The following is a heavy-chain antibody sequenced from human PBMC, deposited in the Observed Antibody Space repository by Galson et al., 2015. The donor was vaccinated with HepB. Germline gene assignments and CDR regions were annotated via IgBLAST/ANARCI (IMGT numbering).Heavy chain of an antibody. Sequence: LRLSCAASGFTFSSYAMSWVRQAPGKGLEWVSAISGSGGSTYYADSVKGRFTISRDNSKNTLYLQMNSLRAEDTAVYYCAKDWDIVVAPADLGDWFDPWGQGTLVTVSS. J-gene: IGHJ5*02. CDR3: AKDWDIVVAPADLGDWFDP. D-gene: IGHD2-2*01. CDR1: GFTFSSYA. V-gene: IGHV3-23*01. CDR2: ISGSGGST.